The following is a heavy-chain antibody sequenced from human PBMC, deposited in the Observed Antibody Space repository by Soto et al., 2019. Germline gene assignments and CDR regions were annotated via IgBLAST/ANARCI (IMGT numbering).Heavy chain of an antibody. J-gene: IGHJ4*02. Sequence: SETLSLTCTVSGGSISSSSYYWGWIRQPTGKGLEWIGSIYYSGSTYYNPSLRSRVTISVDTSKNQFSLKLSSVTAADTAVYYCARRSTMVRGVTLVWGQGTLVTVSS. D-gene: IGHD3-10*01. CDR3: ARRSTMVRGVTLV. CDR2: IYYSGST. CDR1: GGSISSSSYY. V-gene: IGHV4-39*01.